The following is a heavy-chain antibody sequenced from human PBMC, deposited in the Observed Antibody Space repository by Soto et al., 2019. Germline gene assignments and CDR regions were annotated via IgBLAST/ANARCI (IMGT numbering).Heavy chain of an antibody. Sequence: GGSLRLSCAASGFTFSNYWMHWVRQVPGKGLVWVSRINSDGSSTTYADSVKGRFTISRDNAKNTLYLQMNSLRVEDTAVYYCARDPAPIGWYDYWGQETLVTVSS. D-gene: IGHD6-19*01. CDR3: ARDPAPIGWYDY. V-gene: IGHV3-74*01. J-gene: IGHJ4*02. CDR2: INSDGSST. CDR1: GFTFSNYW.